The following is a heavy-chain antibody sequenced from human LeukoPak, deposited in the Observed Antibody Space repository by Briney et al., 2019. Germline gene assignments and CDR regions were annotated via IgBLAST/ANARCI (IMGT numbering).Heavy chain of an antibody. CDR2: IYTSGST. CDR1: GGSISSYY. Sequence: PSETLSLTCTVSGGSISSYYWSWIRQPAGKGLEWIGRIYTSGSTNYNPSLKSRVTMSVDTSKNQFSLKLSSVTAADTAVYYCASVLLWFGEPAFDIWGQGTMVIVSS. D-gene: IGHD3-10*01. V-gene: IGHV4-4*07. CDR3: ASVLLWFGEPAFDI. J-gene: IGHJ3*02.